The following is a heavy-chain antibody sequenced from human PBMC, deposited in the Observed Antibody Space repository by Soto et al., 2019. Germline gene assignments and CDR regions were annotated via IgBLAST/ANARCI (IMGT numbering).Heavy chain of an antibody. CDR2: INHSGST. Sequence: SETLSLTCAVYGGSFSGYYWSWIRQPPGKGLEWIGEINHSGSTNYNPSLKSRVTISVDTSKNQFSLKLSSVTAADTAVYYCARAPLSNYPYYFDYWGQGTLVTVSS. V-gene: IGHV4-34*01. CDR3: ARAPLSNYPYYFDY. J-gene: IGHJ4*02. CDR1: GGSFSGYY. D-gene: IGHD4-4*01.